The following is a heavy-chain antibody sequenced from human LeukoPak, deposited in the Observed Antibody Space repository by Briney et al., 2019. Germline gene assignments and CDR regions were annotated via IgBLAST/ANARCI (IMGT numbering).Heavy chain of an antibody. D-gene: IGHD2-2*01. CDR1: GYSLTNNW. J-gene: IGHJ4*02. CDR2: IYPDDSDT. Sequence: GESLKISCQTSGYSLTNNWIGWVRQMPGKGLEWMGIIYPDDSDTRYSPSFQGQVTISADKSIGTAYLQWSSLKASDTAMYYCARHRGAFGSRSCCSLDYWGQGTLVTVSS. CDR3: ARHRGAFGSRSCCSLDY. V-gene: IGHV5-51*01.